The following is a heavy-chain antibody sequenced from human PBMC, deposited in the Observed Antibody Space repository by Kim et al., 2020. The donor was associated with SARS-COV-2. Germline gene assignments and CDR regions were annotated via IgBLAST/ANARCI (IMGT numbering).Heavy chain of an antibody. J-gene: IGHJ4*02. Sequence: GGSLRLSCAASGFTFSSYAMSWVRQAPGKGLEWVSAISGSGGSTYYADSVKGRFTISRDNSKNTLYLQMNSLRAEDTAVYYCANVGGYQLLFMGHGNDPWPIDYWGQGTLVTVSS. CDR2: ISGSGGST. CDR1: GFTFSSYA. CDR3: ANVGGYQLLFMGHGNDPWPIDY. V-gene: IGHV3-23*01. D-gene: IGHD2-2*01.